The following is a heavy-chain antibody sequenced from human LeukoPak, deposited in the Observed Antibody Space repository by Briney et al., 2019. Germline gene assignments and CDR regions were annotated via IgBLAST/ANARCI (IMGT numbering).Heavy chain of an antibody. CDR1: GGSLSSYY. D-gene: IGHD1-26*01. CDR3: ARGSRVGDVGW. J-gene: IGHJ4*02. CDR2: IYTSGST. Sequence: SETVSLTCTVSGGSLSSYYWSWIRQPAGKGLEWIGRIYTSGSTNYNPSLKSRVTMSVDTSKNQFSLKLSSVTAADTAVYYCARGSRVGDVGWWGQGTLVTVSS. V-gene: IGHV4-4*07.